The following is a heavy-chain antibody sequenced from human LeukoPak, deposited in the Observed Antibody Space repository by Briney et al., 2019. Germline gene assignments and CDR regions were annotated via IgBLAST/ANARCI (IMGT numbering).Heavy chain of an antibody. D-gene: IGHD3-10*01. J-gene: IGHJ4*02. Sequence: GGSLRLSCAASGFTFRNYMMHWVRQAPGKGLDWVAVILEDGSIQHYADSVKGRFTISRDNSRNTVFLQMNSLRGEDTAIYYCARVQGGGFRTADFWGEGTVVTVSS. CDR1: GFTFRNYM. CDR2: ILEDGSIQ. CDR3: ARVQGGGFRTADF. V-gene: IGHV3-30*04.